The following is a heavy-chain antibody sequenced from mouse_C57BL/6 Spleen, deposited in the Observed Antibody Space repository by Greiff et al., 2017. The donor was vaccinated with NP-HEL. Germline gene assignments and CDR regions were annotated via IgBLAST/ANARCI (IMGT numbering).Heavy chain of an antibody. J-gene: IGHJ2*01. D-gene: IGHD4-1*01. CDR1: GFNIKNTY. CDR2: IDPANGNT. CDR3: ARSNWDAYYFDY. V-gene: IGHV14-3*01. Sequence: EVQRVESVAELVRPGASVKLSCTASGFNIKNTYMHWVKQRPEQGLEWIGRIDPANGNTKYAPKFQGKATITADTSSNTAYLQLSSLTSEDTAIYYCARSNWDAYYFDYWGEGTTLTVSS.